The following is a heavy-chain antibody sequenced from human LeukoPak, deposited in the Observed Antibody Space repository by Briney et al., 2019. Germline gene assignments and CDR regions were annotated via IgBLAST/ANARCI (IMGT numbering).Heavy chain of an antibody. Sequence: PSETLSLTCTVSGGSISSYHWSWIRQPPGKGLEWIGNIYYSGSTNYNPSLKSRVTISVDTSKNQFSLKLSSVTAADTAVYYCARVGPGYCSSTSCSTHQYYYYGMDVWGKGTTVTVSS. J-gene: IGHJ6*04. CDR2: IYYSGST. CDR1: GGSISSYH. D-gene: IGHD2-2*01. V-gene: IGHV4-59*01. CDR3: ARVGPGYCSSTSCSTHQYYYYGMDV.